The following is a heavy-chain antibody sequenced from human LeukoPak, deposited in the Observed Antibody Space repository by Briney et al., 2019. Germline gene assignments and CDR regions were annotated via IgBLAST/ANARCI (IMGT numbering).Heavy chain of an antibody. V-gene: IGHV3-74*01. CDR3: ATYSSLNRREFQY. CDR2: IKDDGSIT. Sequence: GGSLRLSCAASGFTFSNYWMHWVRQVPGKGLVWVSRIKDDGSITDYADSVKGRFTISRDNAKNTLYLQMNSLRAEDTAVYYCATYSSLNRREFQYWGQGTLLTVSS. D-gene: IGHD3-22*01. J-gene: IGHJ1*01. CDR1: GFTFSNYW.